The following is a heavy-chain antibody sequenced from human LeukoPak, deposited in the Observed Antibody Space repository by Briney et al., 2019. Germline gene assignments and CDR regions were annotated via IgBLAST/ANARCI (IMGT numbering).Heavy chain of an antibody. CDR1: GGTFSSYA. CDR3: ARATGRVSYYMDV. Sequence: AASVKVSCKASGGTFSSYAISWVRQAPGQGLEWMGRIIPIFGTANYAQKFQGRGTITTDESTSTAYMELNSLRSEETAVYYCARATGRVSYYMDVWGKGTTVTVSS. D-gene: IGHD3-22*01. V-gene: IGHV1-69*05. J-gene: IGHJ6*03. CDR2: IIPIFGTA.